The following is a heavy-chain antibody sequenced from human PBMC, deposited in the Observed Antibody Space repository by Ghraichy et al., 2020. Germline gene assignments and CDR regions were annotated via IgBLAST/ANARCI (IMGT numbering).Heavy chain of an antibody. CDR2: ISSSSSTI. CDR1: GFTFSSYS. J-gene: IGHJ6*02. D-gene: IGHD3-3*01. Sequence: GGSLRLSCAASGFTFSSYSMNWVRQAPGKGLEWVSYISSSSSTIYYADSVKGRFTISRDNAKNSLYLQMNSLRDEDTAVYYCAREEQPNYDFWSGYFRPRYYYGMDVWGQGTTVTVSS. V-gene: IGHV3-48*02. CDR3: AREEQPNYDFWSGYFRPRYYYGMDV.